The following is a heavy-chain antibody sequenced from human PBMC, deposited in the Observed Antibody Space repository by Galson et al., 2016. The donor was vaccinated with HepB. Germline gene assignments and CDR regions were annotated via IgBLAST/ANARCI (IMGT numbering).Heavy chain of an antibody. V-gene: IGHV1-18*04. D-gene: IGHD2-2*01. CDR2: SSIYIERH. Sequence: SVKVSCKASAHTFATYGFSWVRQAPGRGLQWMGWSSIYIERHYYAPLFQGRLTMTTDASSNTAYMELTNLRFGDTAVYYCARAGLTNKFYQWGHGTLVTVSS. J-gene: IGHJ4*01. CDR3: ARAGLTNKFYQ. CDR1: AHTFATYG.